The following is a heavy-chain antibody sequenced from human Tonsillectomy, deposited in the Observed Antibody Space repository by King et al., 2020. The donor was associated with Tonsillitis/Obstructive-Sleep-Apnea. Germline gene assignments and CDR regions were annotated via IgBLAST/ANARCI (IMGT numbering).Heavy chain of an antibody. V-gene: IGHV3-74*01. CDR3: ARDRGYTSSSVN. J-gene: IGHJ4*02. CDR1: GFTFSSYW. D-gene: IGHD6-6*01. CDR2: INNDGSST. Sequence: VQLVESGGGLVQPGGSLRLSCAASGFTFSSYWMHWVRQAPGKGLVWVSRINNDGSSTIYVDSVKGRFTISRDNAKNTLYLQMNSLRAEDTAVYYCARDRGYTSSSVNWGQGPLVTVSS.